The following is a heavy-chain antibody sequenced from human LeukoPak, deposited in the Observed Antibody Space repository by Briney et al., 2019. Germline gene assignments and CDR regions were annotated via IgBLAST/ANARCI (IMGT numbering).Heavy chain of an antibody. D-gene: IGHD3-22*01. V-gene: IGHV1-69*04. CDR1: GGTFSSYA. CDR2: IIPILGIA. CDR3: ARDGSSGYYHY. Sequence: ASVKVSCKASGGTFSSYAISWVRQAPGQGLEWMGRIIPILGIANYAQKFQGRVTITADKSTSTAYMELSSLRSEDTAVYYCARDGSSGYYHYWGQGTLVTVSS. J-gene: IGHJ4*02.